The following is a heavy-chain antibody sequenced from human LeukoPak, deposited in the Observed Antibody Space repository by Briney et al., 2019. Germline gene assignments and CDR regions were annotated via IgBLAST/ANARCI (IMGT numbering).Heavy chain of an antibody. CDR2: IKKDGSEK. V-gene: IGHV3-7*04. Sequence: PGRSLRLSCAASGFTFSSYWMSWVRQAPGKGLEWVANIKKDGSEKNYVDSAKGRFTISRDNAKNSLYLQMNSLGAEDTAVYYCARDVVVVPLYWGRGTLVTVSS. CDR1: GFTFSSYW. CDR3: ARDVVVVPLY. J-gene: IGHJ4*02. D-gene: IGHD3-22*01.